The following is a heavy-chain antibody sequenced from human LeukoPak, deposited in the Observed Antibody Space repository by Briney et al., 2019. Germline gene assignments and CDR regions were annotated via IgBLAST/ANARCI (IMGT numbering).Heavy chain of an antibody. CDR2: IYYSGST. Sequence: SETLSLTCTVSGDSISSYFWSWIRQPPGKGLEWIGYIYYSGSTNYNPSLKSRVTISVDTSKNQFSLKLSSVTAADTAVYYCARDRPHSSSWYGVDYWGQGTLVTVSS. CDR1: GDSISSYF. D-gene: IGHD6-13*01. CDR3: ARDRPHSSSWYGVDY. J-gene: IGHJ4*02. V-gene: IGHV4-59*01.